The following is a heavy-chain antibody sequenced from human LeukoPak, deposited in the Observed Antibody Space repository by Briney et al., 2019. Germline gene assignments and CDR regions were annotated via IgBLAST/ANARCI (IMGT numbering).Heavy chain of an antibody. V-gene: IGHV1-2*02. CDR2: INPNSGGT. J-gene: IGHJ4*02. Sequence: ASVTVSCKASGYTFTGYYMHWVRQAPGQGLEWMGWINPNSGGTNYAQKFQGRVTMTRDTSISTAYMELSSLRSEDTAVYYCARDRDQYSGYDSGLFDYWGQGTLVTVSS. CDR1: GYTFTGYY. CDR3: ARDRDQYSGYDSGLFDY. D-gene: IGHD5-12*01.